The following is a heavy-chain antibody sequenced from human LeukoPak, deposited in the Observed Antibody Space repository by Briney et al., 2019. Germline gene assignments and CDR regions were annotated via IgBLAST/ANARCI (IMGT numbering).Heavy chain of an antibody. CDR3: ATRPRSGYSPYYYYYGMDV. Sequence: GASVKVSCKASGYTLTELSMHWVRQAPGKGLEWMGGFDPEDGETIYAQKFQGRVTMTEDTSTDTAYMELSSLRSEDTAVYYCATRPRSGYSPYYYYYGMDVWGQGTTATVSS. CDR2: FDPEDGET. D-gene: IGHD3-3*01. CDR1: GYTLTELS. V-gene: IGHV1-24*01. J-gene: IGHJ6*02.